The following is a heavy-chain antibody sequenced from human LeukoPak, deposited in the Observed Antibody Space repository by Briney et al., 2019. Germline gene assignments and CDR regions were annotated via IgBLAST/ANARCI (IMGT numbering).Heavy chain of an antibody. CDR3: ASMLAAAGAFDI. CDR2: INPSGGST. D-gene: IGHD6-13*01. J-gene: IGHJ3*02. V-gene: IGHV1-46*01. Sequence: ASVKVSCKASGYTFTSYYMHWVRQAPGQGLEWMGIINPSGGSTSYAQKFQGRVTMTEDTSTDTAYMELSSLRSEDTAVYYCASMLAAAGAFDIWGQGTMVTVSS. CDR1: GYTFTSYY.